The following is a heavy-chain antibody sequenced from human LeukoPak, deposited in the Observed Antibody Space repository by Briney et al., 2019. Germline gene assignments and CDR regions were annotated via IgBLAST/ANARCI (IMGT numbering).Heavy chain of an antibody. CDR3: ARGGGDVGYFDY. J-gene: IGHJ4*02. V-gene: IGHV4-31*03. CDR2: IYYSGST. CDR1: GGSISSGGYY. Sequence: SETLSLTCTVSGGSISSGGYYWSWIRQHPGKGLEWIGYIYYSGSTYYNPSLKSRVTISVDTSKNQFSLKLSPVTAADTAVYYCARGGGDVGYFDYWGQGTLVTVSS. D-gene: IGHD4-17*01.